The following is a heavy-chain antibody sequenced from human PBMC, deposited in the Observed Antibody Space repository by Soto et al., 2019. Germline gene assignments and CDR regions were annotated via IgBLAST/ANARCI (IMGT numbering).Heavy chain of an antibody. J-gene: IGHJ4*02. V-gene: IGHV4-39*01. Sequence: SETLSLTCTVSGGSISSSSYYWGWIRQPPGKGLEWIGSIYYSGSTYYNPSLKSRVTISVDTSKNQFSLKLSSVTAADTAVYYCARARYCSGGSCYSDYWGQGILVT. D-gene: IGHD2-15*01. CDR3: ARARYCSGGSCYSDY. CDR1: GGSISSSSYY. CDR2: IYYSGST.